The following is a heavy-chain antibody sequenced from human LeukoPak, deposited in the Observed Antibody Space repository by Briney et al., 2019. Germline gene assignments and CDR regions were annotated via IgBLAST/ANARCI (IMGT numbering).Heavy chain of an antibody. CDR3: ARESYCSGGSCYSGRAFDV. CDR2: IKTDGSNT. D-gene: IGHD2-15*01. V-gene: IGHV3-74*01. J-gene: IGHJ3*01. Sequence: GGSLRLSCAASGFTLSNYWMHWVRQARGKGLVWVSRIKTDGSNTYYADSVKGRFTISRDNAKNTLYLQMNSLRVEDTAVYYCARESYCSGGSCYSGRAFDVWGQGTMVTVSS. CDR1: GFTLSNYW.